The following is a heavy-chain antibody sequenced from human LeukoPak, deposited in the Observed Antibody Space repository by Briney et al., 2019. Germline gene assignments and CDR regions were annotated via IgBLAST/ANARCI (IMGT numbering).Heavy chain of an antibody. V-gene: IGHV3-72*01. CDR3: GDLGSTGTDH. CDR2: IRNKADGYTT. CDR1: GFTFSPHY. D-gene: IGHD4-17*01. Sequence: GGSLRLSCVASGFTFSPHYMDWVRQSPGQGLEGVGLIRNKADGYTTIYAASVKGRFTISRDDSKNSGYLQMDSLKTEDTAVYYCGDLGSTGTDHRGQGTLVTVSS. J-gene: IGHJ4*02.